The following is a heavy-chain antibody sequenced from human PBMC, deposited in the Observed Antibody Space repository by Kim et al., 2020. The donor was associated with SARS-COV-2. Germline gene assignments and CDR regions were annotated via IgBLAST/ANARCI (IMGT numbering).Heavy chain of an antibody. D-gene: IGHD5-18*01. CDR1: GFTFSSYA. CDR3: ARELDPTAMVFTPDYYYGMDV. V-gene: IGHV3-30-3*01. CDR2: ISYDGSNK. J-gene: IGHJ6*02. Sequence: GGSLRLSCAASGFTFSSYAMHWVRQAPGKGLEWVAVISYDGSNKYYADSVKGRFTISRDNSKNTLYLQMNSLRAEDTAMYYCARELDPTAMVFTPDYYYGMDVWGQGTTVTVSS.